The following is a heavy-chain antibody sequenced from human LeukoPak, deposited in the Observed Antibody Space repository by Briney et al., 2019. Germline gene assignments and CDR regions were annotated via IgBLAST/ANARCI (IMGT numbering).Heavy chain of an antibody. Sequence: SETLSLTCAVYGGSFSGYYWSWIRQPPGKGLEWIGEINHSGSTNYNPSLKSRVTISVNTSKNQFTLKLTSVTAADTAAYYCARFTTGYYNLDYWGQGTLVTVSS. D-gene: IGHD3-9*01. CDR3: ARFTTGYYNLDY. V-gene: IGHV4-34*01. J-gene: IGHJ4*02. CDR1: GGSFSGYY. CDR2: INHSGST.